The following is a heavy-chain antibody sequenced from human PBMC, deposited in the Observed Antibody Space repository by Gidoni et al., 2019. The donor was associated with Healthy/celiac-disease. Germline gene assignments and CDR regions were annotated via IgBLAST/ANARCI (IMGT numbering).Heavy chain of an antibody. V-gene: IGHV1-2*02. CDR2: INPNSGGT. D-gene: IGHD6-13*01. CDR3: ARDRDSSSWYFDL. J-gene: IGHJ2*01. Sequence: VQLVQSGAEVKKPGASVKVSCKASGYTFTGYYMHWVRQAPGQGLECMGWINPNSGGTNYAQKFQGRVTMTRDTSISTAYMELSSLRSDDTAVYYCARDRDSSSWYFDLWGRGTLVTVSS. CDR1: GYTFTGYY.